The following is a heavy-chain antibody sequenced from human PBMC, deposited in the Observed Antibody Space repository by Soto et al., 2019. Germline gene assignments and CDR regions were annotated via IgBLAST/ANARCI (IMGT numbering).Heavy chain of an antibody. Sequence: QVQLQQWGAGLLKPSETLSLTCAVYGGSFSDYYWSWIRQPPGKVLEWIGESNHSGSTNYNPSLKSRVTRSVDTSNNQFSLKLSAVTAAETAVYYCAREGTPSPEGGDGWFDPWGQGTLVTVSS. D-gene: IGHD2-21*01. CDR1: GGSFSDYY. J-gene: IGHJ5*02. V-gene: IGHV4-34*01. CDR3: AREGTPSPEGGDGWFDP. CDR2: SNHSGST.